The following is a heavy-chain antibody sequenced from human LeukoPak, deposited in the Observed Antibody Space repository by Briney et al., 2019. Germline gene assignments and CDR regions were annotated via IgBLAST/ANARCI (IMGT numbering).Heavy chain of an antibody. CDR2: INPNRGGT. J-gene: IGHJ3*02. CDR1: GYTFTGYY. Sequence: ASVKVSCKASGYTFTGYYMHWVRQAPGQGLEWMGWINPNRGGTNYAQKFQGRVTMTRDTSLSTAYMELSRLRSDATAVYYCARDTKSDYGDYVAAFDIWGQGTMVTVSS. D-gene: IGHD4-17*01. V-gene: IGHV1-2*02. CDR3: ARDTKSDYGDYVAAFDI.